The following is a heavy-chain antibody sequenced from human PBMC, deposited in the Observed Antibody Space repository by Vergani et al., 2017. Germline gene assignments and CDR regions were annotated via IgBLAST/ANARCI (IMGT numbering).Heavy chain of an antibody. Sequence: QVQLVQSGAEVKKPGASVKVSCKASGYTFTSYYMHWVRQAPGQGLEWMGIINPSGPSITYAQTFQERVTMTRETSTNTVYMELSSLRSDNTAVYYCARGVEATISGRVDYWDKGTLVTVSS. CDR3: ARGVEATISGRVDY. J-gene: IGHJ4*02. CDR1: GYTFTSYY. D-gene: IGHD1-26*01. CDR2: INPSGPSI. V-gene: IGHV1-46*03.